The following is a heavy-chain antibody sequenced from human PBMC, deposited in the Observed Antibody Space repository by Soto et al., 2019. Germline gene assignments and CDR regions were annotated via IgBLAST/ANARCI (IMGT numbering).Heavy chain of an antibody. CDR1: GFTFDDYA. CDR2: ISWNSGSI. J-gene: IGHJ4*02. D-gene: IGHD1-7*01. Sequence: DAQLVESGGGLVQPGRSLRLSCAASGFTFDDYAMHWVRQAPGKGLEWVSGISWNSGSIGYADSVKGRFTISRDNAKNSLYLQMNSLRAEDTALYYCAILRGLRTPDYWGQGTLVTVSS. V-gene: IGHV3-9*01. CDR3: AILRGLRTPDY.